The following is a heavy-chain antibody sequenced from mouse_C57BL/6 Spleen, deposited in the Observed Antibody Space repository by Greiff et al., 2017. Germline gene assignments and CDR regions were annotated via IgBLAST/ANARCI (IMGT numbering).Heavy chain of an antibody. CDR3: ARPHITTLVAMDY. CDR1: GYAFSSSW. V-gene: IGHV1-82*01. J-gene: IGHJ4*01. D-gene: IGHD1-1*01. Sequence: VKLMESGPELVKPGASVKISCKASGYAFSSSWMNWVKQRPGKGLEWIGRIYPGDGDTNYNGKFKGKATLTADKSSSTAYMQLSSLTSEDSAVYFCARPHITTLVAMDYWGQGTSVTVSS. CDR2: IYPGDGDT.